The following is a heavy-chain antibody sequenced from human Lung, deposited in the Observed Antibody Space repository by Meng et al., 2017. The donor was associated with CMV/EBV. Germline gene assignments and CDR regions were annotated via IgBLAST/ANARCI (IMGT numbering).Heavy chain of an antibody. CDR1: GFTFSSYA. CDR2: ISNSGAYI. V-gene: IGHV3-21*01. D-gene: IGHD2-21*01. CDR3: ARDVSPRSSAYFAIYYFYALDV. Sequence: GGSLRLSCAASGFTFSSYAMSWVRQAPGKGLEWVSSISNSGAYIYYADSVKGRFTISRDNAQNSLFLHMNSLRAEDSAVYYCARDVSPRSSAYFAIYYFYALDVWGQGTTVTVSS. J-gene: IGHJ6*02.